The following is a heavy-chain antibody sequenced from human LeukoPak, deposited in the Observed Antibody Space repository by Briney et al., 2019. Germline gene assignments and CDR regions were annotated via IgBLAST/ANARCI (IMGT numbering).Heavy chain of an antibody. V-gene: IGHV3-15*07. D-gene: IGHD2-8*01. J-gene: IGHJ4*02. Sequence: PGGSLRLSCAASGFTFSNAWMNWVRQAPEKGLEWVGRLKSKTDGGTTDYAAPVKGRFTISRGDSKNTLYLQMNSLKTEDTAVYYCTTVRLILFDYWGQGTLVTVSS. CDR1: GFTFSNAW. CDR3: TTVRLILFDY. CDR2: LKSKTDGGTT.